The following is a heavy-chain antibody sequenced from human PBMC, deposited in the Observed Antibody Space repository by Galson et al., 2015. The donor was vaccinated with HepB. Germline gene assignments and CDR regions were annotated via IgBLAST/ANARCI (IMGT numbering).Heavy chain of an antibody. CDR1: GYTFTSYA. CDR2: INAGNGNT. Sequence: SVKVSCKASGYTFTSYAMHWVRQAPGQRLEWMGWINAGNGNTKYSQKFQGRVTITRDTSASTAYMELSSLRSEDTAVYYCARAATPYYYYYYMDVWGKVTTVTVSS. V-gene: IGHV1-3*01. CDR3: ARAATPYYYYYYMDV. D-gene: IGHD2-2*02. J-gene: IGHJ6*03.